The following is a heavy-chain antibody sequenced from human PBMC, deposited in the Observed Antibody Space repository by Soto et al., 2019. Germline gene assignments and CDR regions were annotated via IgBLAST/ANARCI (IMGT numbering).Heavy chain of an antibody. Sequence: GASVKVSCKASGYTFTSYDINWVRQATGQGLEWMGWMNPNSGNTGYAQKFQGRVTMTRNTSISTAYMELSSLRSEDTAVYYCARVGGSGSYYYYYYYYMEVWGKGTTVTVSS. J-gene: IGHJ6*03. CDR2: MNPNSGNT. CDR3: ARVGGSGSYYYYYYYYMEV. CDR1: GYTFTSYD. D-gene: IGHD3-10*01. V-gene: IGHV1-8*01.